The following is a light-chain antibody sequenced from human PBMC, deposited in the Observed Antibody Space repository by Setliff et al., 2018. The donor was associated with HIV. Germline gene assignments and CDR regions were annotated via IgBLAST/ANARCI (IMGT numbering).Light chain of an antibody. J-gene: IGLJ1*01. Sequence: QSVLTQPPSASGTPGQRVSISCSGSSSNIGSNTVNWYQQLRATAPKLLIYSNNQRPSGVPDRFSGSKSGTSASLAISGLRSEDEAAYFCAAWDDSLNDYVFGTGTKVTVL. CDR2: SNN. CDR3: AAWDDSLNDYV. V-gene: IGLV1-44*01. CDR1: SSNIGSNT.